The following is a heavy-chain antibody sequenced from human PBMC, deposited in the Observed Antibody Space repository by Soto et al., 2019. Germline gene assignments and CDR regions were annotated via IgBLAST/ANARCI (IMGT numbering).Heavy chain of an antibody. V-gene: IGHV3-33*01. J-gene: IGHJ6*02. CDR1: GFTFSSYG. D-gene: IGHD2-15*01. CDR3: ARPYCSGGSCYSVYYYGMDV. CDR2: IWYDGSNK. Sequence: XGSLRLSCAASGFTFSSYGMHWVRQAPGRGLEWVAVIWYDGSNKYYADSVKGRFTISRDNSKNTLYLQMNSLRAEDTAVYYCARPYCSGGSCYSVYYYGMDVWGQGTTVTVSS.